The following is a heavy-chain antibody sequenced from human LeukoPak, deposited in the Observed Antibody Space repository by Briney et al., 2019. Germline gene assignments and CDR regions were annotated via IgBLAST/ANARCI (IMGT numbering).Heavy chain of an antibody. D-gene: IGHD1-26*01. V-gene: IGHV1-69*13. CDR3: ARVSPGGLGSYFDY. CDR2: IIPIFGTA. J-gene: IGHJ4*02. Sequence: GASVKVSCKASGYTFTNYEISWVRQAPGQGLEWMGGIIPIFGTANYAQKFQGRVTITADESTSTAYMELSSLRSADTAVYYCARVSPGGLGSYFDYWGQGTLVTVSS. CDR1: GYTFTNYE.